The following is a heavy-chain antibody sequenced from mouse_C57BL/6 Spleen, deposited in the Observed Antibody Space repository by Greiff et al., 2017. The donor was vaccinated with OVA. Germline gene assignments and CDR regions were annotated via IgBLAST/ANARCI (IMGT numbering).Heavy chain of an antibody. D-gene: IGHD2-4*01. V-gene: IGHV5-4*03. CDR1: GFTFSSYA. CDR3: AGNYDQFAY. J-gene: IGHJ3*01. Sequence: EVKVVESGGGLVKPGGSLKLSCAASGFTFSSYAMSWVRQTPEKRLEWVATISDGGSYTYYPDNVKGRFTISRDNAKNNLYLQMSHLKSEDTAMYYCAGNYDQFAYWGQGTLVTVSA. CDR2: ISDGGSYT.